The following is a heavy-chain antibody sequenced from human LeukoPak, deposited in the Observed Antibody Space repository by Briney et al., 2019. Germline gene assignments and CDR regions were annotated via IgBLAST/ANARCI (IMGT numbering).Heavy chain of an antibody. CDR1: GGSISSYY. CDR2: IYYSGST. J-gene: IGHJ6*04. D-gene: IGHD6-19*01. CDR3: AREVAVAGKRGAFYYYYGMDV. Sequence: SETLSLTCTVSGGSISSYYWSWIRQPPGKGLEWVGYIYYSGSTNYNPSLKSRVTISVDTSKNQFSLKLSSVTAADTAVYYCAREVAVAGKRGAFYYYYGMDVWGKGTTVTVSS. V-gene: IGHV4-59*01.